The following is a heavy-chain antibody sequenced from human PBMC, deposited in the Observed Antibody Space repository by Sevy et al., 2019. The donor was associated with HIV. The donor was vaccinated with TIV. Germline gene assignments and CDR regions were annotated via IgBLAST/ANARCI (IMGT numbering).Heavy chain of an antibody. CDR2: IYYSGST. CDR3: ARAVTAILTGFDY. Sequence: SETLSLTCTVSGDSISSYYWSWIRQPPGKGLEWIGYIYYSGSTNYNPSLKSRVTISVDTSKNQFSLKLGSVTAADTAVYYCARAVTAILTGFDYWGQGTLVTVSS. J-gene: IGHJ4*02. V-gene: IGHV4-59*01. CDR1: GDSISSYY. D-gene: IGHD2-21*02.